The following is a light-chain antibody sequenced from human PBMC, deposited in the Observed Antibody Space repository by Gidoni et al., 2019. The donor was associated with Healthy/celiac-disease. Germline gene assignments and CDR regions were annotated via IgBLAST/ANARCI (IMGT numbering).Light chain of an antibody. Sequence: PSTLSASVGDRVTIACRASQSISSWLAWYQQKPGKAPKLLIYDASSLESGVPSRFSGSGSGTEFTLTISSLQPDDFATYYCQQYNSYPWTFGQGTKVEIK. CDR3: QQYNSYPWT. V-gene: IGKV1-5*01. CDR2: DAS. J-gene: IGKJ1*01. CDR1: QSISSW.